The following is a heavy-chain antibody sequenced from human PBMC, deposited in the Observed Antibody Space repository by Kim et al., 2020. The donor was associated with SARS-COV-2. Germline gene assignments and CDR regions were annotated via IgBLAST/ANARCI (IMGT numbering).Heavy chain of an antibody. CDR1: GGSISSSSYY. D-gene: IGHD5-12*01. J-gene: IGHJ4*02. CDR2: IYYSGST. V-gene: IGHV4-39*02. Sequence: SETLSLTCTVSGGSISSSSYYWGWIRQPPGKGLEWIGSIYYSGSTYYNPSLKSRVTISVDTSKNQFSLKLSSVTAADTAVYYCAREGSGYDYYYWGQGTLVTVST. CDR3: AREGSGYDYYY.